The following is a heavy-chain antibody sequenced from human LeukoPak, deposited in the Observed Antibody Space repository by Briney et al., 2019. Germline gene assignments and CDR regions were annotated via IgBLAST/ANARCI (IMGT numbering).Heavy chain of an antibody. CDR1: GFTFSSYE. V-gene: IGHV3-48*03. J-gene: IGHJ4*02. D-gene: IGHD7-27*01. CDR2: ISSSGSTI. CDR3: ARGKGRGWGFDY. Sequence: GGSLRLSCAASGFTFSSYEMNWVRQAPGKGLEWVSYISSSGSTIYYADSVKGRFTISRDNAKNSLYLQMNSLRAEDTAVYYCARGKGRGWGFDYWGQGTLVTVSS.